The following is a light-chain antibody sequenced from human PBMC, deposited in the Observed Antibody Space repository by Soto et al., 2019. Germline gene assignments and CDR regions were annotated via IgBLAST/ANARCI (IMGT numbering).Light chain of an antibody. CDR1: SSDVGGYNY. V-gene: IGLV2-14*03. CDR2: DVS. CDR3: SSYTTSNTRQIV. J-gene: IGLJ1*01. Sequence: QSALTQPASVSGSPGQSITISCTGTSSDVGGYNYVSWYQHHPGKAPKLMIFDVSNRPSGVSNRFSGSKSGKTASLTISGRQPEDEADYYCSSYTTSNTRQIVFGTGTKVTAL.